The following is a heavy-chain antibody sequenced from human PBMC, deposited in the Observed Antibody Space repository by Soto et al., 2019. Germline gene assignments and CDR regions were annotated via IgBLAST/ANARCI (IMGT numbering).Heavy chain of an antibody. V-gene: IGHV3-33*01. CDR1: GFTFSSYG. CDR3: ARDRNQWELLHFDY. CDR2: IWYDGSNK. J-gene: IGHJ4*02. D-gene: IGHD1-26*01. Sequence: QVQLVESGGGVVQPGRSLRLSCAASGFTFSSYGMHWVRQAPGKGLEWVAVIWYDGSNKYYADSVKGRFTISRDNSKNTLYLQMNSLRAEDTAVYYCARDRNQWELLHFDYWGQGPLVTLS.